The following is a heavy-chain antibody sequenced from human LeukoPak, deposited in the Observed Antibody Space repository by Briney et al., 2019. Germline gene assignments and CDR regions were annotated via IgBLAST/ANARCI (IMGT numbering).Heavy chain of an antibody. D-gene: IGHD5-12*01. Sequence: ASVKVSCKASGYTFTSYDINWVRQATGQGLGWMGWMNPNSGNTGYAQKFQGRATMTRNTSISTAYMELSSLRSEDTAVYYCARDISGSYDSPGSLPWGQGTLVTVSS. J-gene: IGHJ5*02. CDR2: MNPNSGNT. CDR3: ARDISGSYDSPGSLP. V-gene: IGHV1-8*01. CDR1: GYTFTSYD.